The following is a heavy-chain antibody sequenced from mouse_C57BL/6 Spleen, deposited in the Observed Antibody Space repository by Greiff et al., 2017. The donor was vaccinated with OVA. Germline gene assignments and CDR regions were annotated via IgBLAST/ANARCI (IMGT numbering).Heavy chain of an antibody. Sequence: QVQLQQPGAELVKPGASVKLSCKASGYTFTSYWMHWVKQRPGQGLEWIGMIHPNSGSTNYNEKFKSKATLTVDKSSSTAYMQLSSLTSEDSAVYYCARLYGSSLFAMDYWGQGTSVTVSS. CDR2: IHPNSGST. V-gene: IGHV1-64*01. D-gene: IGHD1-1*01. J-gene: IGHJ4*01. CDR3: ARLYGSSLFAMDY. CDR1: GYTFTSYW.